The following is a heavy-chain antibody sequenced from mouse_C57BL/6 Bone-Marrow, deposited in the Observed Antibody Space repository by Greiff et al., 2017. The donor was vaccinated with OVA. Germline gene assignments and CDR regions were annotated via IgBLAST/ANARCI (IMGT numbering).Heavy chain of an antibody. D-gene: IGHD2-4*01. CDR3: ARERGDDYDWFAY. V-gene: IGHV3-6*01. CDR1: GYSITSGYY. CDR2: ISYDGSN. Sequence: ESGPGLVKPSQSLSLTCSVTGYSITSGYYWNWIRQFPGNKLEWMGYISYDGSNNYNPSLKNRISITRDTSKNQFFLKLNSVTTEDTATYYCARERGDDYDWFAYWGQGTLVTVSA. J-gene: IGHJ3*01.